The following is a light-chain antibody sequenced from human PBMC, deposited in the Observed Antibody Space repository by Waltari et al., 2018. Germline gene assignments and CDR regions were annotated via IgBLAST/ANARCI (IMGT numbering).Light chain of an antibody. J-gene: IGLJ2*01. CDR1: SGHSNYA. V-gene: IGLV4-69*01. CDR3: QTWDTDIHVV. CDR2: LNGYGSH. Sequence: QLVLTQSPSASASLGASVKPTCTLSSGHSNYAIAWHQQQPKKGPRYLMKLNGYGSHTKGDGIPDRFSGSSSGAERFLTISSLQSEDEGDYYWQTWDTDIHVVFGGGTKLIVL.